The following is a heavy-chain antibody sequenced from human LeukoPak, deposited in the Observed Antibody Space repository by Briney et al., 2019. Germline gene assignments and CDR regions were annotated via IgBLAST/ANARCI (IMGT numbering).Heavy chain of an antibody. V-gene: IGHV3-23*01. D-gene: IGHD5-24*01. CDR1: GFTFSSYA. Sequence: GGSLTLSCAASGFTFSSYAMSWARQAPGKGLEWVSAISGSGGSTYYADPVKGRFTISRDNSKNTLYLQMNSLRAEDTAVYYCANRDGYLPYNFDYWGQGTLVTVSS. J-gene: IGHJ4*02. CDR3: ANRDGYLPYNFDY. CDR2: ISGSGGST.